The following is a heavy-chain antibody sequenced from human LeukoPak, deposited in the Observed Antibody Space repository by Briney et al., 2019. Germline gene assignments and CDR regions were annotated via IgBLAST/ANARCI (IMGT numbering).Heavy chain of an antibody. V-gene: IGHV4-4*07. D-gene: IGHD4-17*01. Sequence: SESLSLTCTVSGRPFSSYYWSWIRQPAGKALEWIGRIYASGSTNYNPYLKSRVIISVDKSKNQFSLKLTSVTAADTAGYYCARDGEAYGDRGGQDYWGQGTLVTVSS. CDR2: IYASGST. J-gene: IGHJ4*02. CDR1: GRPFSSYY. CDR3: ARDGEAYGDRGGQDY.